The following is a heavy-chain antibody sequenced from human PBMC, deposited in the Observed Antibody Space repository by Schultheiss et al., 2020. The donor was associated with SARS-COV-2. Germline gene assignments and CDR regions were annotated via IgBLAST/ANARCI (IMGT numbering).Heavy chain of an antibody. CDR3: ARDPLGRDGYNYGDFDY. V-gene: IGHV3-7*03. D-gene: IGHD5-24*01. J-gene: IGHJ4*02. CDR1: GYTFSGCG. CDR2: IKEDGTDK. Sequence: GGSLRLSCAASGYTFSGCGMHWVRQAPGKGLVWLANIKEDGTDKYYVDSVKGRFTISRDNAKNSLYLQMNSLRAEDTAVYYCARDPLGRDGYNYGDFDYWGQGTLVTVSS.